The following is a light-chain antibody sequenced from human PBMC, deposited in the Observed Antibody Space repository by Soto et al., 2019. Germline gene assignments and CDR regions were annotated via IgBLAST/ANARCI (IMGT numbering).Light chain of an antibody. J-gene: IGKJ1*01. Sequence: EIVLTQSPATLSVSPGEIVTLSCRASQSVDINLAWYQQKPGQAPRLLIYGASTRAIDMPGRFSGSGSGTDFTLTISRLEPEDFAVYYCQQYNNWPPGTFGQGTKVDIK. CDR2: GAS. CDR3: QQYNNWPPGT. V-gene: IGKV3-15*01. CDR1: QSVDIN.